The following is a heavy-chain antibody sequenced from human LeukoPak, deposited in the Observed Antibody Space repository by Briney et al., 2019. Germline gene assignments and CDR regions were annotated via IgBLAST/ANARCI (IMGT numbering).Heavy chain of an antibody. V-gene: IGHV3-23*01. J-gene: IGHJ4*02. CDR3: AKPKYHEESGYYSGSYYFEY. CDR1: RFTFGGYG. D-gene: IGHD3-22*01. CDR2: IAGSGGFT. Sequence: GGSLRLSCVASRFTFGGYGMSWVRQARGEGPEWVSSIAGSGGFTYYADSVKGRFTISRDNSENTVFLQVNSLRAEDTAVYYCAKPKYHEESGYYSGSYYFEYWGQGTLVTVSS.